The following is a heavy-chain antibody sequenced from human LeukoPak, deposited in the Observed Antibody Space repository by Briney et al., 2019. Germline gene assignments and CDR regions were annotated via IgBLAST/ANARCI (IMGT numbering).Heavy chain of an antibody. CDR1: GLTFSSYW. V-gene: IGHV3-7*05. CDR3: ANLYSYGSWSYC. J-gene: IGHJ4*02. Sequence: GGSLRLSCAASGLTFSSYWMNWVRQAPGTGLEWVANINQDGSEKHYVDSVKGRFTISRDNAKNTLYLQMNSLRAEDTAVYYCANLYSYGSWSYCWGQGTLVTV. CDR2: INQDGSEK. D-gene: IGHD3-10*01.